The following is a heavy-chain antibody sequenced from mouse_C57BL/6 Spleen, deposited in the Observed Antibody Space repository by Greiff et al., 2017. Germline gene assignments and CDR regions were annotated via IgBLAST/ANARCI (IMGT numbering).Heavy chain of an antibody. CDR2: IYPGDGDT. D-gene: IGHD2-4*01. CDR1: GYAFSSSW. Sequence: VKLQESGPELVKPGASVKISCKASGYAFSSSWMNWVKQRPGKGLEWIGRIYPGDGDTNYNGKFKGKATLTADKSSSTAYMQLSSLTSEDSAVYFCARYYDYDGFDYWGQGTTLTVSS. CDR3: ARYYDYDGFDY. V-gene: IGHV1-82*01. J-gene: IGHJ2*01.